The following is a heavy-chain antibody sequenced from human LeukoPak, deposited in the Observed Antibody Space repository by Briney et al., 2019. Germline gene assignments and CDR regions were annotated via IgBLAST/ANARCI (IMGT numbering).Heavy chain of an antibody. CDR1: GGSFSGYY. CDR2: INHSGST. Sequence: SETLSLTCAVYGGSFSGYYWSWIRQPPGKGLEWIGEINHSGSTNYNPSLKSRVTISVDTSKNQFSLKLSSVTAADTAVYYCARVDTATSLYYYYYGMDVWGQGTTVTVSS. CDR3: ARVDTATSLYYYYYGMDV. J-gene: IGHJ6*02. D-gene: IGHD5-18*01. V-gene: IGHV4-34*01.